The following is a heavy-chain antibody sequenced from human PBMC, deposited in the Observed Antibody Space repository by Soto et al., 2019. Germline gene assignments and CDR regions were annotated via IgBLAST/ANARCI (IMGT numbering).Heavy chain of an antibody. CDR3: ARTDNVGYYQH. CDR2: IYHTGTT. J-gene: IGHJ1*01. Sequence: SETLSLTCAVSGDSTISIYHWAWIRQSPGRGLEWIASIYHTGTTYYTPSLESRVTISVDTSKNQFSLRLSSVTAADSAVYFCARTDNVGYYQHFGQGNLVTVSS. CDR1: GDSTISIYH. D-gene: IGHD3-3*01. V-gene: IGHV4-38-2*01.